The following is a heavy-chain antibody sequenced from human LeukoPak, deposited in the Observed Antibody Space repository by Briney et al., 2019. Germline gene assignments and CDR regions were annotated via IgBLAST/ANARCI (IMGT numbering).Heavy chain of an antibody. Sequence: RPGGSLRPSCVASGFTFSSTSMTWARQAPGKGLEWVSAISAAGDTTYYADSVKGRFTISRDKSKNTLYLQMSSLRADDTAVYYCATRPSGYPYNFDYWGQGTLITVSS. CDR2: ISAAGDTT. J-gene: IGHJ4*02. CDR3: ATRPSGYPYNFDY. D-gene: IGHD5-12*01. CDR1: GFTFSSTS. V-gene: IGHV3-23*01.